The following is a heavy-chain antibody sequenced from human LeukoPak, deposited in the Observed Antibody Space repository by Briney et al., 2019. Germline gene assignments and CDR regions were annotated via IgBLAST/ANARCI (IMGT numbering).Heavy chain of an antibody. Sequence: SETLSLTCTVSGGSISSSSYYWGWIRQPPGKGLEWIGSIYYSGSTYYNPSLKSRVTILLDTSKSQFSLKLSSVTAADTAVYYCARDSQVGRITIFGVVEEDAFDIWGQGTMVTVSS. J-gene: IGHJ3*02. V-gene: IGHV4-39*07. D-gene: IGHD3-3*01. CDR2: IYYSGST. CDR3: ARDSQVGRITIFGVVEEDAFDI. CDR1: GGSISSSSYY.